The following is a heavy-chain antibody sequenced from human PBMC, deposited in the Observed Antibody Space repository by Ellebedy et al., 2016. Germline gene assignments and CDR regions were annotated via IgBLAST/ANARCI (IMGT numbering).Heavy chain of an antibody. D-gene: IGHD4-11*01. CDR3: AATDYHDTSHLAH. CDR2: LAVGSGNT. CDR1: GFTFGSSV. Sequence: SVKVSXXASGFTFGSSVIQWVRQARGQSLEWIGWLAVGSGNTNYAQMFQDRVTITRDMSTATAYMELSSLRSKDTATYYCAATDYHDTSHLAHWGQGTLVTVSS. V-gene: IGHV1-58*02. J-gene: IGHJ4*02.